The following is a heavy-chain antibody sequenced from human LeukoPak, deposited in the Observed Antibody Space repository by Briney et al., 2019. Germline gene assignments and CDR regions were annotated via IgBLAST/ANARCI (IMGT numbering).Heavy chain of an antibody. CDR1: GGTFSSYA. CDR3: ARDIISSGRLNWFDP. V-gene: IGHV1-69*05. Sequence: GASVKVSCKASGGTFSSYAISWVRQAPGQGLEWMGRIIPIFGTANYAQKFQGRVTITTDESTSTAYMELSSLRSEDTAVYYCARDIISSGRLNWFDPWGQGTLVTVSS. CDR2: IIPIFGTA. J-gene: IGHJ5*02. D-gene: IGHD6-19*01.